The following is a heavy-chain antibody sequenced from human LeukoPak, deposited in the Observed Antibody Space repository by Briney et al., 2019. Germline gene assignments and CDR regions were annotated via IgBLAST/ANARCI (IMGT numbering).Heavy chain of an antibody. Sequence: KSGGSLRLSCAASGFTLTKYAMSWVRQAPGKGLEWIGEIYHSGSTNYNPSLKSRVTISVDKSKNQFSLKLSSVTAADTAVYYCARAVGLRSWYFDLWGRGTLVTVSS. J-gene: IGHJ2*01. CDR2: IYHSGST. CDR3: ARAVGLRSWYFDL. D-gene: IGHD4-17*01. V-gene: IGHV4-4*02. CDR1: GFTLTKYA.